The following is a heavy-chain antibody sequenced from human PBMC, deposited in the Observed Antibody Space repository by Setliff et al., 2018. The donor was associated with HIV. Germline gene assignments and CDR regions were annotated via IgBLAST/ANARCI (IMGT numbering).Heavy chain of an antibody. CDR2: ISSGSGFI. J-gene: IGHJ1*01. V-gene: IGHV3-21*01. Sequence: NPGGSLRLSCAASGFDFSDYSINWVRQPPGKGLEWVSSISSGSGFIYYADSVKGRFTISRDNAKNSLFLQMNSLRAEDTAVYYCARDSGPYYDYIWGTYRPIYFQHWGRGTLVTVSS. CDR3: ARDSGPYYDYIWGTYRPIYFQH. CDR1: GFDFSDYS. D-gene: IGHD3-16*02.